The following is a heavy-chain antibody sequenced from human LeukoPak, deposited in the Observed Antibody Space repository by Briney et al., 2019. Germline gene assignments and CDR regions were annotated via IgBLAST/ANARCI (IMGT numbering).Heavy chain of an antibody. CDR2: ITGSGDGT. CDR3: VKGFVHPTYYFDY. Sequence: GGSLRLSCAASGFTFSNYAMIWVRQAPGKRLEWVSSITGSGDGTYYADSVRGRFTISRDNSEDTLYLQLNSLRAEDTAVYFCVKGFVHPTYYFDYWGQGTLVTVSS. CDR1: GFTFSNYA. J-gene: IGHJ4*02. D-gene: IGHD3-10*01. V-gene: IGHV3-23*01.